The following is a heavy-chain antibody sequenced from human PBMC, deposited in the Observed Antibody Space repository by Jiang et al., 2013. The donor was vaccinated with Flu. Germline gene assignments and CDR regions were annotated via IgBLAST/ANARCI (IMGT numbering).Heavy chain of an antibody. V-gene: IGHV2-70*11. D-gene: IGHD7-27*01. Sequence: KGLEWLARIDWDDDKYYNTSLRTRLSISKDTSKNQVVLVMTNVDPVDTATYYCARTRTYPGVALAYWGQGTVVTVSS. CDR2: IDWDDDK. CDR3: ARTRTYPGVALAY. J-gene: IGHJ4*02.